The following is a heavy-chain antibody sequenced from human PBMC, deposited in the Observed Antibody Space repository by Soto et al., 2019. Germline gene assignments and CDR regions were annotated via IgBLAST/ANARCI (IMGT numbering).Heavy chain of an antibody. CDR3: ARESEDLTSNFDY. CDR2: ISSTTNYI. J-gene: IGHJ4*02. CDR1: GFTFTRFG. V-gene: IGHV3-21*06. Sequence: XESLRLSCAASGFTFTRFGMTGVRQAPGKGLEWVSSISSTTNYIYYGDSMKGRFTISRDNAKNSLYLEMNSLRAEDTAVYYCARESEDLTSNFDYWGQGTLVTVSS.